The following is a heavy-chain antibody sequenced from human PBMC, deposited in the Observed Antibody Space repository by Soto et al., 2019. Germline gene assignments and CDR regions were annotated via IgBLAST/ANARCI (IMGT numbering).Heavy chain of an antibody. D-gene: IGHD4-4*01. CDR1: GGSIKAGGYY. V-gene: IGHV4-39*02. Sequence: SETLSLTCAVSGGSIKAGGYYWGWIRQPPGKGLEWIATIYYSGTTYYNPFLKSRLTISVDTSNNLFSLEMRSVIAADTAFYYCARLAYRDYSTWGQGTLVTVSS. CDR3: ARLAYRDYST. CDR2: IYYSGTT. J-gene: IGHJ1*01.